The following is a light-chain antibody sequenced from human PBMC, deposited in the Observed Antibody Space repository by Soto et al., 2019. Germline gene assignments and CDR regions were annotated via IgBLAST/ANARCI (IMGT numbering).Light chain of an antibody. CDR3: SSYSTTSSPHVL. CDR2: EVS. V-gene: IGLV2-14*03. Sequence: HSALAQPASVSGSPGQSITISCTGTRSDIGRYNYVSWYQQHPGKVPRLLIYEVSYRPSGVSARFSGSKSGSTASLTISGLQAEDEADYYCSSYSTTSSPHVLFGGGTKLTVL. CDR1: RSDIGRYNY. J-gene: IGLJ2*01.